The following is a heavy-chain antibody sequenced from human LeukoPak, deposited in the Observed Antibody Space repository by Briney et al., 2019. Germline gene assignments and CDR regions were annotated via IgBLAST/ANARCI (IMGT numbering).Heavy chain of an antibody. CDR3: AKGSLGSWYFFDY. CDR2: ISGSGGNT. D-gene: IGHD6-13*01. CDR1: GFTFSSYA. V-gene: IGHV3-23*01. Sequence: GGSLRLSCAASGFTFSSYAMSWVRLAPGKGPEWVSTISGSGGNTYYADSVKGRFTISRDNSKNTLFLQMNSLRAEDTAVYYCAKGSLGSWYFFDYWGQGTLVTASS. J-gene: IGHJ4*02.